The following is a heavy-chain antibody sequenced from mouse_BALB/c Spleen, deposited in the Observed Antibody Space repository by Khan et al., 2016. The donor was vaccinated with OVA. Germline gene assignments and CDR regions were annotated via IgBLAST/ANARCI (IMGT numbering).Heavy chain of an antibody. CDR3: ARVGYNGTMDY. CDR2: INTYTGEP. V-gene: IGHV9-3-1*01. CDR1: GYTFTIYG. Sequence: QIQLVQSEPELRKPGETVKISCKASGYTFTIYGMNWVRQAPGKGLKWMGWINTYTGEPTYADDFKGRFAFSLETSASTAYLQINNLKNEDTATYFCARVGYNGTMDYWGQGTSVTVSS. J-gene: IGHJ4*01. D-gene: IGHD2-14*01.